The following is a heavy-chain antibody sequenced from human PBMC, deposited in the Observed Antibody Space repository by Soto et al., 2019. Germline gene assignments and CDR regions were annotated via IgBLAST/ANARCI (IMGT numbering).Heavy chain of an antibody. CDR2: IYYSGST. D-gene: IGHD2-2*01. CDR3: ARLFPRVVPAAIYFDY. CDR1: GGSICRSRYY. Sequence: SETLSVTCPVGGGSICRSRYYWGRLRQPPGKGLEWIGSIYYSGSTYYNPSLKSRVTISVDTSKNQFSLKLSSVTAADTAVYYCARLFPRVVPAAIYFDYWGQGTLVTVSS. J-gene: IGHJ4*02. V-gene: IGHV4-39*01.